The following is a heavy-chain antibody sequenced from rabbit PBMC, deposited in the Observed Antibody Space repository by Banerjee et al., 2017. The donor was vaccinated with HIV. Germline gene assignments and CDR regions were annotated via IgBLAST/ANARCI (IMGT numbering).Heavy chain of an antibody. CDR3: ARDLAGVIGWNFNL. CDR1: GFSFNNKYV. Sequence: QEQLEESGGGLVQPEGSLTLTCTASGFSFNNKYVMCWVRQAPGKGLEWIACIDKGSSGSTWHASWVNGRFTISKTSSTTVTLQMTSLTAADTASYFCARDLAGVIGWNFNLWGPGTLVTVS. V-gene: IGHV1S45*01. J-gene: IGHJ4*01. D-gene: IGHD4-1*01. CDR2: IDKGSSGST.